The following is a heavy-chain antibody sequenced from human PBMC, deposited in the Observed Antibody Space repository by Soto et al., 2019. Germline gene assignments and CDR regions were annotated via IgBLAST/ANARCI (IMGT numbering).Heavy chain of an antibody. D-gene: IGHD4-17*01. Sequence: PSETLSLTCTVSGGSISSDYWSWIRQPPGKRLERIGYVYYSGTTNYNPSLKSRVTISVDLSKNQFSLRLSSVTTADTALYYCARTTAVPNTLRSRYFFDYWGQGTLVTVSS. CDR3: ARTTAVPNTLRSRYFFDY. V-gene: IGHV4-59*01. J-gene: IGHJ4*02. CDR1: GGSISSDY. CDR2: VYYSGTT.